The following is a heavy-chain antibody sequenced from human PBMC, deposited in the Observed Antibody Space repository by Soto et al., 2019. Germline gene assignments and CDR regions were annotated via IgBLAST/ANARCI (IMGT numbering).Heavy chain of an antibody. J-gene: IGHJ4*02. CDR1: GFTFSSYG. CDR2: IWYDGSNK. D-gene: IGHD3-10*01. Sequence: GGSLRLSCAASGFTFSSYGMHWVRQAPGKGLEWVAVIWYDGSNKYYADSVKGRFTISRDNSKNTLYLQMNSLRAEDTAVYYCARDYYGSGSEPQPFDYWGQGTLVTVSS. CDR3: ARDYYGSGSEPQPFDY. V-gene: IGHV3-33*01.